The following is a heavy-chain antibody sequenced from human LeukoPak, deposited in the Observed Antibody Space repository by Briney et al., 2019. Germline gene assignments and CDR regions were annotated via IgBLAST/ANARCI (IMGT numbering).Heavy chain of an antibody. CDR3: VRDIRGSPSY. CDR2: ISGSGGST. Sequence: PGGSLRLSCAASGFTFSSYAMSWVRQAPGKGLEWVSAISGSGGSTYYADSVKGRFTISRDNGKNSLYLQMNSLRAEDTAVYHCVRDIRGSPSYWGQGTLVTVSS. D-gene: IGHD3-16*01. CDR1: GFTFSSYA. V-gene: IGHV3-23*01. J-gene: IGHJ4*02.